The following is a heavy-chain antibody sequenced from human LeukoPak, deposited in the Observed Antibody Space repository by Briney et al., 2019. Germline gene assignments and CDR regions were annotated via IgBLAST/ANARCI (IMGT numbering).Heavy chain of an antibody. D-gene: IGHD3-22*01. V-gene: IGHV4-34*01. J-gene: IGHJ2*01. CDR2: INHSGST. CDR3: ARARTRITMIVVVIHGFDL. CDR1: GGSFSGYY. Sequence: SETLSLTCAVYGGSFSGYYRSWIRQPPGKGLEWIGEINHSGSTNYNPSLKSRVTISVDTSKSQFSLKLRSVTAADTAVYYCARARTRITMIVVVIHGFDLWGRVTLVTVSS.